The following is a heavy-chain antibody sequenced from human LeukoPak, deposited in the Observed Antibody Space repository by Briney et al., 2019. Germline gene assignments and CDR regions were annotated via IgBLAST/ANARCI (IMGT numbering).Heavy chain of an antibody. CDR2: IYTGGST. V-gene: IGHV3-53*01. Sequence: GGSLRLSCAASGFRVSNNYMSLVRQAPGQGLEWVSVIYTGGSTHYADSEKGRFIISRDNSKNTEYLQMNSLRADDTAVYFCARRAGALYFNDTSGPFDHWGRGTLVTVSS. CDR3: ARRAGALYFNDTSGPFDH. J-gene: IGHJ4*02. CDR1: GFRVSNNY. D-gene: IGHD3-22*01.